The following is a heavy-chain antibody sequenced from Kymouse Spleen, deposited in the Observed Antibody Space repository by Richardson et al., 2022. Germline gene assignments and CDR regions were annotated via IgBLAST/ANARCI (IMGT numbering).Heavy chain of an antibody. V-gene: IGHV4-61*01. D-gene: IGHD6-19*01. J-gene: IGHJ4*02. CDR2: IYYSGST. CDR1: GGSVSSGSYY. CDR3: ARGGIAVAGPFDY. Sequence: QVQLQESGPGLVKPSETLSLTCTVSGGSVSSGSYYWSWIRQPPGKGLEWIGYIYYSGSTNYNPSLKSRVTISVDTSKNQFSLKLSSVTAADTAVYYCARGGIAVAGPFDYWGQGTLVTVSS.